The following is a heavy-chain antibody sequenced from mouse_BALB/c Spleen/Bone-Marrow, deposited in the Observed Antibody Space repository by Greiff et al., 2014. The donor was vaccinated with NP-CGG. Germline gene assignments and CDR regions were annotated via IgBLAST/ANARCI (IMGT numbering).Heavy chain of an antibody. V-gene: IGHV5-9-2*01. CDR1: GFTFSSYG. D-gene: IGHD1-1*01. CDR3: ARSFGSSYWYFDV. J-gene: IGHJ1*01. CDR2: ISGGGSYT. Sequence: EVQVVESGGGLVKPGGSLKLSCAASGFTFSSYGMSWVRQTPEKRLEWVATISGGGSYTHFSDSVKGRFTISRDNAKNNLNLQMSSLRSEDTALYYCARSFGSSYWYFDVWGAGTTVTVSS.